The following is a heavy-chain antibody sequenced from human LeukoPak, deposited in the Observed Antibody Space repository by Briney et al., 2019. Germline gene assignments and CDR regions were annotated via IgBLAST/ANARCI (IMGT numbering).Heavy chain of an antibody. CDR2: IYHSGST. V-gene: IGHV4-4*02. J-gene: IGHJ4*02. CDR3: ARERGTQANYYFDY. Sequence: SETLSLTCAVSGGSISSSNWWSWVRQPPGKGLEWIGEIYHSGSTNYNPSLKSRVTISVDKSKNQFSLKLSSVTAADTAVYYCARERGTQANYYFDYWGQGTLVTVSS. D-gene: IGHD1-1*01. CDR1: GGSISSSNW.